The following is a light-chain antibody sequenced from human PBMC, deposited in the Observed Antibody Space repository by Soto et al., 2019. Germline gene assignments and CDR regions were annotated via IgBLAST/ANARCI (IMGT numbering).Light chain of an antibody. CDR2: ANN. V-gene: IGLV1-40*01. Sequence: SVLTQPPSVSGAPGQRVTISCTGNNSNLGAGYAVHWYQHLPGTAPKLLIYANNNRPSGVPDRFSGSKSGTSASLAIAGLQAEDGGDYYCQFYDTSVIFGGGTKLTVL. J-gene: IGLJ2*01. CDR3: QFYDTSVI. CDR1: NSNLGAGYA.